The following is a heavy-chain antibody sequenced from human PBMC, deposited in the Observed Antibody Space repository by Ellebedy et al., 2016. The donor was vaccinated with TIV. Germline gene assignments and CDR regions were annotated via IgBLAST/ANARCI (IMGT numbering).Heavy chain of an antibody. CDR3: ARGRYDSSGYYQDY. Sequence: GESLKISXAASGFIFSSYVTYWVRQAPGKGLEWVAVIWYDGSNKYYVDSVKGRFTISRDNSKNTLYLQMNSLRAEDTAVYYCARGRYDSSGYYQDYWGQGTLVTVSS. CDR2: IWYDGSNK. J-gene: IGHJ4*02. V-gene: IGHV3-33*01. CDR1: GFIFSSYV. D-gene: IGHD3-22*01.